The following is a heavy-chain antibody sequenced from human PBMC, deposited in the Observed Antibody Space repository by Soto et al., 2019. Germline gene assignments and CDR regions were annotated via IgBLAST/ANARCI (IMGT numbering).Heavy chain of an antibody. CDR1: GGSIRSNNW. Sequence: QVQLQESGPGLVKPSGTLSLTCAVSGGSIRSNNWWSWVRQPPGKGLEWIGEIFHGGSTNYNPSLKTRVTISVDKYKNQFSLKLSSVTAADTAVYYCARVYSGSYSDYWGQGTLVTVSS. D-gene: IGHD1-26*01. V-gene: IGHV4-4*02. CDR2: IFHGGST. J-gene: IGHJ4*02. CDR3: ARVYSGSYSDY.